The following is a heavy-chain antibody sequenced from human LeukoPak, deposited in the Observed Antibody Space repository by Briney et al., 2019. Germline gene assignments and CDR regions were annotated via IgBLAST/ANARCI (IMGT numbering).Heavy chain of an antibody. D-gene: IGHD5-24*01. CDR3: ARRSGGYNLADY. CDR2: INPNSGGT. V-gene: IGHV1-2*02. J-gene: IGHJ4*02. CDR1: GYTFTGYY. Sequence: ASVKVSCKASGYTFTGYYMHWVRQAPGQGLEGMGWINPNSGGTNYAQKFQGRVTMTRDTSISTAYMELSRLRSDDTAVYYCARRSGGYNLADYWGQGTLVTVSS.